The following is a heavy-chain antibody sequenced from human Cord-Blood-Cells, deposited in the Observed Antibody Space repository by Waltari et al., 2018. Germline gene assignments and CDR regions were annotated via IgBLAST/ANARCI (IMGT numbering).Heavy chain of an antibody. CDR1: GFTLSSYG. J-gene: IGHJ3*02. D-gene: IGHD4-17*01. V-gene: IGHV3-33*01. Sequence: QVQLVESGGGVVQPGRSLRLSCAASGFTLSSYGMHWVRQAPGKGLEWVAVIWYDGSNKYYADSVKGRFTISRDNSKNTLYLQMNSLRAEDTAVYYCARGTTVVSRGSNAFDIWGQGTMVTVSS. CDR2: IWYDGSNK. CDR3: ARGTTVVSRGSNAFDI.